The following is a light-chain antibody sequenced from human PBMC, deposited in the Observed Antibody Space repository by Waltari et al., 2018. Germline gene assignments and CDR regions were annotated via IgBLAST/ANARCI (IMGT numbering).Light chain of an antibody. CDR2: DVN. Sequence: QSALTQPRSVSGSPGQSVTISCTGTSSDIGGYVFASWYQQNPGKAPKLIIYDVNKRPPGVPDRFSGSKSGNTASLTISGLLNEDEADYYCCSYAGADTSVVFGGGTTLTVL. CDR1: SSDIGGYVF. V-gene: IGLV2-11*01. J-gene: IGLJ2*01. CDR3: CSYAGADTSVV.